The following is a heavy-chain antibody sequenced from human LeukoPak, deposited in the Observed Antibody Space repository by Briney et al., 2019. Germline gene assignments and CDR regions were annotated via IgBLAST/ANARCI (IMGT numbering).Heavy chain of an antibody. J-gene: IGHJ4*02. V-gene: IGHV3-74*01. CDR2: INSDGSST. D-gene: IGHD6-6*01. CDR1: GFTISSYW. CDR3: ARDSRLAIYSSSSVGY. Sequence: GGSLRLSCAASGFTISSYWMHWVRQAPGKGLEWVSRINSDGSSTIYADSVKGRFTISRDNAKNSLYLQMNSLRAEDTAVYYCARDSRLAIYSSSSVGYWGQGTLVTVSS.